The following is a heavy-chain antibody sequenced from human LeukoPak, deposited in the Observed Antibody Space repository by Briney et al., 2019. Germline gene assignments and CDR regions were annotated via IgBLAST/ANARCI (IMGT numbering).Heavy chain of an antibody. CDR2: MNPISGNT. CDR1: GYTFSSYD. J-gene: IGHJ4*02. D-gene: IGHD3-3*01. V-gene: IGHV1-8*01. CDR3: ARGQAGRRFLADY. Sequence: ASVKVSCKASGYTFSSYDINWVRQATGQRLEWMGWMNPISGNTGYAQKFQGRVTITRDNSINTAYMDLTNLRSEDTAVYYCARGQAGRRFLADYWGQGTLVTVSS.